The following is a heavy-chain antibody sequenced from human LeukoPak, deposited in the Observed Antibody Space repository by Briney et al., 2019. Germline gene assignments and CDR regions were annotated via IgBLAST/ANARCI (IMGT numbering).Heavy chain of an antibody. D-gene: IGHD6-19*01. CDR1: GFTFSDYY. J-gene: IGHJ4*02. CDR2: IKQDGGEK. Sequence: PGGSLRLSCAASGFTFSDYYMSWIRQAPGKGLEWVANIKQDGGEKYYVDPVKGRFTISRDNAKNSLYLQMDSLRAEDTAVYYCARSIPGDSSGWYLNYWGQGTLVTVSS. V-gene: IGHV3-7*01. CDR3: ARSIPGDSSGWYLNY.